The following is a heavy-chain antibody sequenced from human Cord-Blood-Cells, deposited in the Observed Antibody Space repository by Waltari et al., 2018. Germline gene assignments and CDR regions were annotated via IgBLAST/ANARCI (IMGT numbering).Heavy chain of an antibody. CDR2: IFSNDEK. Sequence: QVTLKESGPVLVKPTETLTLTCTVSGFSLSNARMGVSWIRQPPGKALEWLAHIFSNDEKSYSTTLKSRVTISKDTAKSQVVLTMTNMDPVDTATYYCARIFADSSSSWFDPWGQGTLVTVSS. D-gene: IGHD6-6*01. CDR3: ARIFADSSSSWFDP. CDR1: GFSLSNARMG. V-gene: IGHV2-26*01. J-gene: IGHJ5*02.